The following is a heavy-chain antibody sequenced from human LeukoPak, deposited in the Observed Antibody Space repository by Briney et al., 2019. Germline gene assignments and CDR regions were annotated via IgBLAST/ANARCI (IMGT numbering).Heavy chain of an antibody. CDR3: ATRRIVALLVATMESRYDY. CDR1: GFTFSSYA. V-gene: IGHV3-23*01. CDR2: ISGSGGST. Sequence: GGSLRLSCAASGFTFSSYAMSWVRQAPGKGLEWVSAISGSGGSTYYADSVKGRFTISRDNSKNTLYLQMNGLRAEDTAVYYCATRRIVALLVATMESRYDYWGQGTLVTVSS. D-gene: IGHD5-12*01. J-gene: IGHJ4*02.